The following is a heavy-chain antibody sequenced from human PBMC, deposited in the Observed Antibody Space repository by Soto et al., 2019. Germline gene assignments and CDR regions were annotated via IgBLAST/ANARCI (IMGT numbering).Heavy chain of an antibody. J-gene: IGHJ6*02. V-gene: IGHV1-69*01. CDR3: ARSSPIRLIQTPAGNQYYSPMDV. Sequence: QVQLVQSGAQVKKPGSSVKVSCKASGGNFSSYAISWLRQAPGQGLEWMGGIIPVFRTTNYEQKLQGRATITADGSTSPAYMELSSQTSADTAVYYCARSSPIRLIQTPAGNQYYSPMDVWGQGTTVTVSS. D-gene: IGHD1-1*01. CDR2: IIPVFRTT. CDR1: GGNFSSYA.